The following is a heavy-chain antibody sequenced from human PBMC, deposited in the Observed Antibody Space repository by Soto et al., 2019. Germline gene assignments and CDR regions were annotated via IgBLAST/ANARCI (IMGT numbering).Heavy chain of an antibody. D-gene: IGHD2-2*01. CDR2: ICSAGST. CDR1: GGSISSRDDC. V-gene: IGHV4-39*01. Sequence: QLQLQESGPRLVKPSETLPLTCTISGGSISSRDDCLGWIRHPPGKLLEWIGNICSAGSTHYNPSLNSRVTGSVDTSKNQISLKLSSLTAADTAVSYCARMDNVATYQTFDSWGQGTLVTVAS. CDR3: ARMDNVATYQTFDS. J-gene: IGHJ4*02.